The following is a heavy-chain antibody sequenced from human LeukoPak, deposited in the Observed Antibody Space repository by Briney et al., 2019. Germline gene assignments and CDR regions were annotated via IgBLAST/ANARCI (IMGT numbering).Heavy chain of an antibody. J-gene: IGHJ4*02. D-gene: IGHD3-10*01. V-gene: IGHV3-23*01. CDR1: GFTFSGYS. CDR2: ISGSGGST. Sequence: QAGGSLRLSCGASGFTFSGYSMNWVRQAPGKGLEWVSAISGSGGSTYYADSVKGRFTISRDSSKNTLYLQMNSLRAEDTAVYYCAKSRSMVRGVIGNLGPPYFDYWGQGTLVTVSS. CDR3: AKSRSMVRGVIGNLGPPYFDY.